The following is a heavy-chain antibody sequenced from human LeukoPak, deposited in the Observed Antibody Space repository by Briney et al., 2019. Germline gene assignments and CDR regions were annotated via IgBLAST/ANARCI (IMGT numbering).Heavy chain of an antibody. CDR1: GFTFSIYS. D-gene: IGHD3-10*01. J-gene: IGHJ4*02. CDR3: AKGDFRGSGSYLVY. CDR2: ISGSSGTL. Sequence: GGSLRLSCAASGFTFSIYSMNWVRQPPGKGLEWVSYISGSSGTLYYADSVKGHFTISRDNSNNTLYLQMNSLRAEDTAVYYCAKGDFRGSGSYLVYWGQGTLVTVPS. V-gene: IGHV3-48*01.